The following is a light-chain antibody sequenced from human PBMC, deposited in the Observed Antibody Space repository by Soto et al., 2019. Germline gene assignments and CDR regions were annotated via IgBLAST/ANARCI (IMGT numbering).Light chain of an antibody. CDR2: AAS. CDR1: QPIIRY. Sequence: IHLTQSPSSLSESVGDRVTITCRAGQPIIRYLNWYQKKPGRAPNLLIYAASTLNSGVPSRFSGSGSGTEFTLTISSLQPEDFATYYCQQSYGTLFTFGPGTKVEIK. J-gene: IGKJ3*01. CDR3: QQSYGTLFT. V-gene: IGKV1-39*01.